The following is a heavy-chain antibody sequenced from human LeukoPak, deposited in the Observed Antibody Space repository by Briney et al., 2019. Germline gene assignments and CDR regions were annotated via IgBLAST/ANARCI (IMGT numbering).Heavy chain of an antibody. D-gene: IGHD1-26*01. CDR2: MNPNSGGT. CDR1: GYTFTGYY. Sequence: GASVKVSCTASGYTFTGYYIHWVRQAPGQGLEWMGWMNPNSGGTYYAQNLQVRVTMTRDTSISTAYMELSRLRSDDTAVYYCARDFSGSYDYWGQGTLVTVSS. V-gene: IGHV1-2*02. CDR3: ARDFSGSYDY. J-gene: IGHJ4*02.